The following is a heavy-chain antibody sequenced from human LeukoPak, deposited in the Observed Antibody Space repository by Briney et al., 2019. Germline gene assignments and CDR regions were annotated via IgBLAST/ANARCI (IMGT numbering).Heavy chain of an antibody. Sequence: PGGSLRLSCAASGFTFSSYWMSWVRQAPGKGLEGVANIKQDGSEKYYVDSVKGRFTISRDNAKNSLYLQMNSLRAEDTAVYYCAREAVAGNDAFDIWGQGTMVTVSS. D-gene: IGHD6-19*01. J-gene: IGHJ3*02. CDR2: IKQDGSEK. V-gene: IGHV3-7*01. CDR1: GFTFSSYW. CDR3: AREAVAGNDAFDI.